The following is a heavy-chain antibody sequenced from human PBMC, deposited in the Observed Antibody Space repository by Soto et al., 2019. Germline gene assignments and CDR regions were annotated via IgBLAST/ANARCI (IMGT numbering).Heavy chain of an antibody. CDR2: ISHRGST. CDR1: GGSITSDNW. CDR3: ARDGHSSGWS. V-gene: IGHV4-4*02. D-gene: IGHD6-19*01. Sequence: QVQLQESGPGLVKPSETLSLTCAVSGGSITSDNWWSWVRQPPGKGLEWIGEISHRGSTTYNLSLKSRVTISVDKSKNQFSLNVNSVTAADTAVYYCARDGHSSGWSWGQGTLVIVPS. J-gene: IGHJ5*02.